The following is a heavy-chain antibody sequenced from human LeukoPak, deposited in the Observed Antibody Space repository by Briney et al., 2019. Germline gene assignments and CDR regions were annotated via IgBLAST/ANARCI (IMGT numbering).Heavy chain of an antibody. J-gene: IGHJ4*02. CDR2: IGPSSTVI. Sequence: PGGSLRLSCAASGFTFSSYSMNWVRQAPGKGLEWVSYIGPSSTVIYYADSVKGRLTISRDNSKNTLYLQMNSLRAEDTAVYYCAREGPRGNSQFDYWGQGTLVTVSS. CDR1: GFTFSSYS. V-gene: IGHV3-48*01. D-gene: IGHD2/OR15-2a*01. CDR3: AREGPRGNSQFDY.